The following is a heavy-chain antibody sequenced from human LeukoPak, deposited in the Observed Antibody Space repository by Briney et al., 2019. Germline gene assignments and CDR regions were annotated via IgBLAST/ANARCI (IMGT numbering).Heavy chain of an antibody. V-gene: IGHV3-23*01. CDR1: GFTFSSYA. J-gene: IGHJ4*02. CDR2: ISGSGGST. Sequence: GGSLRLSCAASGFTFSSYAMSWVRQAPGKGLEWVSAISGSGGSTYYADSVKGRFTISRDNSKNTLYLQMNSLRAEDTAVYYCAKGYNYYDSSGYYCVRGSYIDYWGQGTLVTVSS. D-gene: IGHD3-22*01. CDR3: AKGYNYYDSSGYYCVRGSYIDY.